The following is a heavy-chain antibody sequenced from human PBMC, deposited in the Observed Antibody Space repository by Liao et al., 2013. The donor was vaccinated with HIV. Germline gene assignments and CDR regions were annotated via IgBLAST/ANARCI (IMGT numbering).Heavy chain of an antibody. CDR3: ARVGRSSGKLDY. J-gene: IGHJ4*02. D-gene: IGHD3-22*01. CDR1: GDSSSYHY. V-gene: IGHV4-4*07. CDR2: MHITGSR. Sequence: QAQLQESGPRLVRPSETLSLTCTVSGDSSSYHYWSWVRQPAGKGLEWIGRMHITGSRNYNPSLQGRVTISADTSQNQISLKLTSVTAADTAVYYCARVGRSSGKLDYWGQGTLVTVSS.